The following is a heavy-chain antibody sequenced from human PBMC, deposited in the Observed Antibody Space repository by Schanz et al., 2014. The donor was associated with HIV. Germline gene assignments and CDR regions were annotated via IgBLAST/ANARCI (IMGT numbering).Heavy chain of an antibody. CDR3: ARAPYTSGWYGVDY. Sequence: QVQQVQSGAEVKKPGSSVKVSCKASGGTFSSYAISWVRQAPGQGLEWMGGIIPIFGTPIYAQKLQGRVTLTRETSTSTVYMDLRSLRSEDTAVYYCARAPYTSGWYGVDYWGQGTLVTVSS. CDR2: IIPIFGTP. CDR1: GGTFSSYA. D-gene: IGHD6-19*01. V-gene: IGHV1-69*06. J-gene: IGHJ4*02.